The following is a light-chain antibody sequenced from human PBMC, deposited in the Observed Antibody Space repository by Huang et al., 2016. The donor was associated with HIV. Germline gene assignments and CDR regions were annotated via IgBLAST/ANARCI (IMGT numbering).Light chain of an antibody. CDR3: QQYYNWPPRYT. CDR1: QSVDSN. V-gene: IGKV3-15*01. J-gene: IGKJ2*01. Sequence: EIVMTQSPATLSVSPGERATLSCRASQSVDSNLAWYQLKPAEAPRTVIYAASTRATGIPPRFSGSGSGTEFTLTITSLQSEDFAVYCCQQYYNWPPRYTFGQGTKLEIK. CDR2: AAS.